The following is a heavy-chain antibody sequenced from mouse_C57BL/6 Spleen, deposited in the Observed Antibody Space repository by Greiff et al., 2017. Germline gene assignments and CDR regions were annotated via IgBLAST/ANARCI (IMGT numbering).Heavy chain of an antibody. Sequence: EVQLVESGPVLVKPGASVKMSCKASGYTFTDYYLNWVKQSHGKSLEWIGVINPYNGGTSYNQKFKGKATLTVDKSSSTAYMELNSLTSEDSAVYYCARSRGSSYWYFDVWGTGTTVTVSS. CDR1: GYTFTDYY. J-gene: IGHJ1*03. CDR2: INPYNGGT. V-gene: IGHV1-19*01. D-gene: IGHD1-1*01. CDR3: ARSRGSSYWYFDV.